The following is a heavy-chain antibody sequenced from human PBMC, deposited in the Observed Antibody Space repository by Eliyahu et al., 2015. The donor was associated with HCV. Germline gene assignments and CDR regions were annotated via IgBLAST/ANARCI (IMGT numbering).Heavy chain of an antibody. CDR2: IKSKTDGGAT. D-gene: IGHD3-3*01. J-gene: IGHJ4*02. CDR3: THLQFGVEFD. CDR1: GXSFVXPR. V-gene: IGHV3-15*01. Sequence: EVQLVESGGGIVEPGGSXRLSCAVSGXSFVXPRMGWVRQAPGKGLEWVGRIKSKTDGGATDYAAPVKGRFTISRDESENTVYLQMNSLKTEDTAVYYCTHLQFGVEFDWAQGTLVTVAS.